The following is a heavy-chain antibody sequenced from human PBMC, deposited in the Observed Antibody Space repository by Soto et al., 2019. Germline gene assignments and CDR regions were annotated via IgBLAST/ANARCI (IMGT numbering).Heavy chain of an antibody. J-gene: IGHJ6*02. Sequence: PGGSLRLSCAASGFTFNTYATSWVRHPPGKGLEWVSSISGRGGVTDYADSVKGRFTISRDNTKNTLVLRMNSWKDEDIAAYYCAKDGADRRIAPHGMDVWGQGTTVTVSS. V-gene: IGHV3-23*01. CDR3: AKDGADRRIAPHGMDV. CDR1: GFTFNTYA. D-gene: IGHD2-15*01. CDR2: ISGRGGVT.